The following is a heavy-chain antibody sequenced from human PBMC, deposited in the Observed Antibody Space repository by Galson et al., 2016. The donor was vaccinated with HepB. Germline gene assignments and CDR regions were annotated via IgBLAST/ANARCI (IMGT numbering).Heavy chain of an antibody. Sequence: SLRLSCAASGFTFSSYGMHWVRQAPGKGLEYVSAISSNGGNIYYANSVKGRFTIYRDNSKNTLYLQMGSLRAEDMAVCYCARDRSSGSYGFGWFDPWGQGTLVTVSS. CDR3: ARDRSSGSYGFGWFDP. J-gene: IGHJ5*02. D-gene: IGHD6-19*01. V-gene: IGHV3-64*01. CDR2: ISSNGGNI. CDR1: GFTFSSYG.